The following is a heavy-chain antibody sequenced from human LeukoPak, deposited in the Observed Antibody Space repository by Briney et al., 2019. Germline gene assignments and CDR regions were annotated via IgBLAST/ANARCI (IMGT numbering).Heavy chain of an antibody. D-gene: IGHD6-19*01. CDR2: ISGSGGST. CDR1: GFTFSSYA. J-gene: IGHJ4*02. CDR3: ANFPKVGSGWYRPFDY. V-gene: IGHV3-23*01. Sequence: GGSLRLSCAASGFTFSSYAMSWVRQAPGKGLEWVSAISGSGGSTYYADSVKGRFTVSRDNSKNMLYLQMNSLRAEDTAVYYCANFPKVGSGWYRPFDYWGQGTLVTVSS.